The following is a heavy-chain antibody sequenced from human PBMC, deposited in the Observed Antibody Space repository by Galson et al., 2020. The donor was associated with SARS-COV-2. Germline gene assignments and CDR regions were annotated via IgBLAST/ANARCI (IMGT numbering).Heavy chain of an antibody. CDR2: IKSKTDGGTT. V-gene: IGHV3-15*01. CDR1: AFTFSNAW. J-gene: IGHJ3*02. CDR3: TTVTYYYDSSAYPIDAFDI. D-gene: IGHD3-22*01. Sequence: GSLRLSCAASAFTFSNAWMSWVRQAPGKGLEWVGRIKSKTDGGTTDYAAPVKGRFTISRDDSKNTLYLQMNSLKTEDTAVYYCTTVTYYYDSSAYPIDAFDIWGQGTMVTVSS.